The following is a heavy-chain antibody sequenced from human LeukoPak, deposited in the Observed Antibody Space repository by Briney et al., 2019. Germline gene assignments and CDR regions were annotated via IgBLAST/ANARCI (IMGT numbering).Heavy chain of an antibody. J-gene: IGHJ5*01. CDR3: ARDAFQGSSWSNWFDS. CDR2: INANTGST. CDR1: GYTFNTNG. D-gene: IGHD6-13*01. V-gene: IGHV1-18*01. Sequence: ASVKVSCKASGYTFNTNGLNWVRQAPGQGLEWMGWINANTGSTNYAQIFQGRVTMTTDTSTSTAYMELTSLTSDDTAIYYCARDAFQGSSWSNWFDSWGQGTLVIVSS.